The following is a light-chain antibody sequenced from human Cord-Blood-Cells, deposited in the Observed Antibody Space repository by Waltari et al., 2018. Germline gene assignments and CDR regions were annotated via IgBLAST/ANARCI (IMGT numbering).Light chain of an antibody. Sequence: QSALTQHASVSGSPGQSITISCTGTSSDVGSYNLVPWYQQHPGKAPKLMIYECSKPPSVVSNRFAGSKAGNTAFLTISGLQAEDEADYYCCSYAGSSTYVFGTGTKVTVL. CDR3: CSYAGSSTYV. J-gene: IGLJ1*01. CDR1: SSDVGSYNL. V-gene: IGLV2-23*01. CDR2: ECS.